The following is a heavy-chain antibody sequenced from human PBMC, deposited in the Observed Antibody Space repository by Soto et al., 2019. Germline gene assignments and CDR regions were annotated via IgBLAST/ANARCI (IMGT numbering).Heavy chain of an antibody. Sequence: GGSLRLSCAASGFTFSSYAMHWVRQAPGKGLEWVAVIPYDGSKKYYADSVKGRFTISRDNSKNTLYLQMNSLRAEDTAVYYRARDRDTYGYRVPLDYWGQGTLVTVSS. CDR2: IPYDGSKK. CDR3: ARDRDTYGYRVPLDY. CDR1: GFTFSSYA. D-gene: IGHD5-18*01. J-gene: IGHJ4*02. V-gene: IGHV3-30-3*01.